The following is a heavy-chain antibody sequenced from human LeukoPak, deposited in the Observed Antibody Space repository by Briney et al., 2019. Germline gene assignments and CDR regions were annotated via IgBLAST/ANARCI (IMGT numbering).Heavy chain of an antibody. CDR2: IKHDGSEK. V-gene: IGHV3-7*01. CDR3: ARWGYCSGGSCSGGFDP. CDR1: GFTFSSYW. Sequence: PGGSLRLSCAASGFTFSSYWMSWVRQAPGKGLEWVANIKHDGSEKYYVDSVKGRFTISRDNAKNSLYLQMNSLRAEDTAVYYCARWGYCSGGSCSGGFDPWGQGTLVTVSS. D-gene: IGHD2-15*01. J-gene: IGHJ5*02.